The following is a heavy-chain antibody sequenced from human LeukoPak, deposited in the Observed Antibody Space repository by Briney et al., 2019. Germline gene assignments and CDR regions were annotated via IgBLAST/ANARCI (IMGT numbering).Heavy chain of an antibody. V-gene: IGHV3-30*03. CDR3: ARDRAWNYFDY. Sequence: GGSLRLSCAPSGFTFSRHGMHWVRQAPGRGLEWVAIISNDGSRKYYGHSVEGRFTISRDNSKNTLYLQMDSLRAEDTAVYYCARDRAWNYFDYWGQGTLVTVSS. CDR1: GFTFSRHG. CDR2: ISNDGSRK. D-gene: IGHD3-3*01. J-gene: IGHJ4*02.